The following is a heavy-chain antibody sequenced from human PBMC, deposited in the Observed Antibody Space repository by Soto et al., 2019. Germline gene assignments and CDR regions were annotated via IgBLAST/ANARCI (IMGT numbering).Heavy chain of an antibody. V-gene: IGHV5-10-1*01. Sequence: PGESLKISCKGSGYSFTSYWMSWVRQMPGKGLEWMGRIDPSDSYTNYSPSFQGHVTISADKSISTAYLQWSSLKASDTAMYYCAGNYGSGSYYNAPMDVWGQGTTVTVYS. D-gene: IGHD3-10*01. CDR2: IDPSDSYT. CDR3: AGNYGSGSYYNAPMDV. CDR1: GYSFTSYW. J-gene: IGHJ6*02.